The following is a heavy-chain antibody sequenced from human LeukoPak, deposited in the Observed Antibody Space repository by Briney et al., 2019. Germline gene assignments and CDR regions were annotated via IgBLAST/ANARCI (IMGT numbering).Heavy chain of an antibody. D-gene: IGHD3-10*01. V-gene: IGHV3-48*01. CDR1: GFTFSSYE. Sequence: TGGSLRLSCTVSGFTFSSYEMNWVRQAPGKGLEWVSYISSSSSTIYYADSVKGRFTISRDNSKNTLYLQMNSLRAEDTAVYYCARGPRWFGELLYSYYYYYMDVWGKGTTVTVSS. J-gene: IGHJ6*03. CDR2: ISSSSSTI. CDR3: ARGPRWFGELLYSYYYYYMDV.